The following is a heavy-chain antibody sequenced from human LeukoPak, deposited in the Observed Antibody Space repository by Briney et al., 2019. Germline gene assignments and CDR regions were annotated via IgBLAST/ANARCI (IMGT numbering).Heavy chain of an antibody. Sequence: SETLSLTCTVPDGSISSSSSFWGWIRQPPRRWLEWYGSIDYSGSTYYNPSLKSRVAISADTSTNQFTLKLNSVTAADTAVYYCARRRRGEPIDSGGQGTLVTVSS. D-gene: IGHD3-16*01. CDR1: DGSISSSSSF. J-gene: IGHJ4*02. V-gene: IGHV4-39*01. CDR2: IDYSGST. CDR3: ARRRRGEPIDS.